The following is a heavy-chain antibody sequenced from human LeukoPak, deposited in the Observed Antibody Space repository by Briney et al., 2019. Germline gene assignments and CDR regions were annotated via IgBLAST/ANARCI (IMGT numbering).Heavy chain of an antibody. Sequence: GGSLRLSCAASGFTFSSYAMHWVRQAPGKGLEWVAVISYDGSNKYHADSVKGRFTISRDNSKNTLYLQMNSLRAEDTAVYYCARAPGSYYDYYFDYWGQGTLVTVSS. D-gene: IGHD1-26*01. V-gene: IGHV3-30*01. CDR3: ARAPGSYYDYYFDY. CDR1: GFTFSSYA. J-gene: IGHJ4*02. CDR2: ISYDGSNK.